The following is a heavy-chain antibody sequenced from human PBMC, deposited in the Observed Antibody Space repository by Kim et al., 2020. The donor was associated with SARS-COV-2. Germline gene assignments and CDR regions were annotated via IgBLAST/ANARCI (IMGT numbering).Heavy chain of an antibody. CDR1: GFTFSSYA. V-gene: IGHV3-23*01. CDR2: ISGSGGST. D-gene: IGHD2-21*02. J-gene: IGHJ4*02. Sequence: GGSLRLSCAASGFTFSSYAMSWVRQAPGKGLEWVSAISGSGGSTYYADSVKGRFTISRDNSKNTLYLQMNSLRAEDTAVYYCAKGPLIVVVTARLDYWGQGTLVTVSS. CDR3: AKGPLIVVVTARLDY.